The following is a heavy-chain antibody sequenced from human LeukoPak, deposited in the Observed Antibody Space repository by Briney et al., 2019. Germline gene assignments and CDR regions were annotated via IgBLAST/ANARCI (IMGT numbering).Heavy chain of an antibody. CDR1: GFTFSNYG. J-gene: IGHJ4*02. V-gene: IGHV3-30*02. CDR3: AKDHSQNFDY. CDR2: LRRDGSDK. D-gene: IGHD5-18*01. Sequence: GGSLRPSCAASGFTFSNYGMHWVRQAPGKGLEWVAFLRRDGSDKYYADSVKGRFTISRDNSKNTVYLQMNSLRPEDTAVYCCAKDHSQNFDYWGQGTLVTVSS.